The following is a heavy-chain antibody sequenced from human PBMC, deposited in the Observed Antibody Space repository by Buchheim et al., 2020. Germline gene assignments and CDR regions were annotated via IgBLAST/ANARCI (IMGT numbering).Heavy chain of an antibody. CDR3: ASDVGTFVGASDY. CDR2: IIPNLGTT. Sequence: QVQLVQSGAEVKKPESSVRVSCKTSGGTFSDYYISWVRQAPEQGLEWMGGIIPNLGTTKYAQKFQGTVTFTADSSPRTAYMELSSLKSEDTAVYYCASDVGTFVGASDYWGQGTL. J-gene: IGHJ4*02. V-gene: IGHV1-69*06. CDR1: GGTFSDYY. D-gene: IGHD1-26*01.